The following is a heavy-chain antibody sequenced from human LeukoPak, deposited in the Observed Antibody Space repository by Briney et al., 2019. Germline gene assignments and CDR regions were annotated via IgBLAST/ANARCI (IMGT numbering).Heavy chain of an antibody. V-gene: IGHV3-21*06. CDR1: GFTFSSYS. Sequence: GGSLRLSCAASGFTFSSYSMNWVRQAPGKGLELVSSISSSSSYIYYADSVKGRFTISRDNAKNSLYLQMNSLRAEEDTAVYYCARDRRGVVTAIPAEYLQHWGQGTLVTVSS. CDR2: ISSSSSYI. J-gene: IGHJ1*01. D-gene: IGHD2-21*02. CDR3: ARDRRGVVTAIPAEYLQH.